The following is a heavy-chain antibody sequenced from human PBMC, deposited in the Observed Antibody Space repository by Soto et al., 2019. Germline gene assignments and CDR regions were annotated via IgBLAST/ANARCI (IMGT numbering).Heavy chain of an antibody. CDR3: AILAATCGGDCYSVLSGYFDL. Sequence: QVQLVESGGGVVQPGRSLRLSCAASGFTFSSYGMHWVRQAPGKGLEWVAVISYDGSNKYYADSVKGRFTISRDNSKNTLYLQMNSLRAEDTAVYYCAILAATCGGDCYSVLSGYFDLWGRGTLVTVSS. J-gene: IGHJ2*01. CDR2: ISYDGSNK. D-gene: IGHD2-21*02. V-gene: IGHV3-30*03. CDR1: GFTFSSYG.